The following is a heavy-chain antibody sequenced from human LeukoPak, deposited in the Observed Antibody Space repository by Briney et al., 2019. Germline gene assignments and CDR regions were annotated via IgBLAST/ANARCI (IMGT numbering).Heavy chain of an antibody. CDR3: ARRNYDILTGYYHYYYYMDV. V-gene: IGHV1-18*01. CDR1: GYTFTSYG. CDR2: ISAYNGNT. J-gene: IGHJ6*03. Sequence: GASVKVSCKASGYTFTSYGISWVRQAPGQGLEWMGWISAYNGNTNYAQKLQGRVTMTTDTSTSTAYMELRSLRSDDTAVYYCARRNYDILTGYYHYYYYMDVWGKGTTVTISS. D-gene: IGHD3-9*01.